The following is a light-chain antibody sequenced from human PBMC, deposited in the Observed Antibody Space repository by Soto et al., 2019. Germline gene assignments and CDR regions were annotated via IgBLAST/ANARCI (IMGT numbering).Light chain of an antibody. CDR2: DAA. CDR1: QGISSY. Sequence: AIRMTQSPSSFSASTGDRVTITCRASQGISSYLAWYQQKPGKAPKLLIYDAATLQRGAQSRFSASASRTDFTLTISRLPSEDFATYYCQQYLSYPYTFGQGTKLEI. CDR3: QQYLSYPYT. J-gene: IGKJ2*01. V-gene: IGKV1-8*01.